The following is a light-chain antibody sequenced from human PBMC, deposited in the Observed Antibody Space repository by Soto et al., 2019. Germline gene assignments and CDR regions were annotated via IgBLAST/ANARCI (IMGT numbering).Light chain of an antibody. CDR2: GNN. J-gene: IGLJ1*01. Sequence: QYVLTQPPSVSGAPGQRVTISCTGSSANIGAGYDVNWYQQLPGTAPKLLMYGNNNRPSGVPDRFSGSKSGTSASLAVTGLQAEGEADYYCQSYDSGLSAYVFGTGTKVTVL. CDR1: SANIGAGYD. V-gene: IGLV1-40*01. CDR3: QSYDSGLSAYV.